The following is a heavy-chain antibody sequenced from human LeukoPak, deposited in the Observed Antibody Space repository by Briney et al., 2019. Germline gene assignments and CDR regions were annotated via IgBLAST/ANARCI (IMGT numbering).Heavy chain of an antibody. CDR1: GFTFSSYG. J-gene: IGHJ4*02. CDR2: IRYDGSNK. CDR3: GRGFIAARPPFDY. V-gene: IGHV3-30*02. D-gene: IGHD6-6*01. Sequence: GGSLRLSCAASGFTFSSYGMHWVRQAPGKGLEWVAFIRYDGSNKYYADSVKGRFTISRDNAKNSLYLQMNSLRAEDTAMYYCGRGFIAARPPFDYWGQEPRVTFSS.